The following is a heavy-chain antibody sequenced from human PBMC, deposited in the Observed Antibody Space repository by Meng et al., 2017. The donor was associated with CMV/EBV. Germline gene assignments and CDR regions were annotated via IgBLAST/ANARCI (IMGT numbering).Heavy chain of an antibody. V-gene: IGHV3-11*01. Sequence: LRLSCAASGFTLSDYYMTWIRQAPGKGLEWVSYIDSDGTNMRFADSVQGRFTVSRDNAKNSLYLQMNSLRAEDTAVYYCARGGDYLRNWGQGTLVTVSS. CDR2: IDSDGTNM. J-gene: IGHJ4*02. CDR3: ARGGDYLRN. D-gene: IGHD2/OR15-2a*01. CDR1: GFTLSDYY.